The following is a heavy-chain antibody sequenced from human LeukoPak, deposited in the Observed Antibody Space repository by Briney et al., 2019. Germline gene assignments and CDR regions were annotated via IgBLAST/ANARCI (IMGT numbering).Heavy chain of an antibody. J-gene: IGHJ4*02. CDR2: IIPIFGTA. Sequence: ASVKVSCKASGGTFSSYAISWVRQAPGQGLEWMGGIIPIFGTANYAQKFQGRVTITAGESTSTAYMELSSLRSEDTAVYYCARGGYCSGGSCLRQYYFDYWGQGTLVTVSS. CDR3: ARGGYCSGGSCLRQYYFDY. V-gene: IGHV1-69*13. CDR1: GGTFSSYA. D-gene: IGHD2-15*01.